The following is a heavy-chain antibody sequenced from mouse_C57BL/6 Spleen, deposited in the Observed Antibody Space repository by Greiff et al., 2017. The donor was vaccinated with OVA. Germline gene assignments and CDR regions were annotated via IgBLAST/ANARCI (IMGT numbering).Heavy chain of an antibody. CDR2: ISSGSSTI. J-gene: IGHJ4*01. V-gene: IGHV5-17*01. CDR3: ARGGYYYAMDD. CDR1: GFTFSDYG. Sequence: EVKLMESGGGLVKPGGSLKLSCAASGFTFSDYGMHWVRQAPEKGLEWVAYISSGSSTIYYADTVKGRFTISRDNAKNTLFLQMTSLRSEDTAMYYCARGGYYYAMDDWGQGTSVTVSS. D-gene: IGHD2-2*01.